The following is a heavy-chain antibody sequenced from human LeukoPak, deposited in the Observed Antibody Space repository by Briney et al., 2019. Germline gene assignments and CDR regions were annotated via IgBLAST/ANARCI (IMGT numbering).Heavy chain of an antibody. CDR3: ARDYYGSGSYDY. CDR2: IDTSGST. CDR1: GGSISSYY. D-gene: IGHD3-10*01. V-gene: IGHV4-4*07. Sequence: SETLSLTCTVSGGSISSYYWSWIRQLAGKGLEWIGRIDTSGSTNYNPSLKSRVTISVDKSKNQFSLKLSSVTAADTAVYYCARDYYGSGSYDYWGQGTLVTVSS. J-gene: IGHJ4*02.